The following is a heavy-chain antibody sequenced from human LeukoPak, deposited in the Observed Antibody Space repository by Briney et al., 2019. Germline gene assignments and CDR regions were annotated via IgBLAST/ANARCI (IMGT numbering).Heavy chain of an antibody. CDR1: GGSISSGDYY. D-gene: IGHD2-21*02. CDR2: IYYSGST. Sequence: SETLSLTCTVSGGSISSGDYYWSWLRQPPGKGLEWIGYIYYSGSTYYNPSLKSRVTISVDTSKNQFSLKLSSVTAADTAVYYCASMVVTAPESYYFDYWGQGTLVTVSS. CDR3: ASMVVTAPESYYFDY. V-gene: IGHV4-30-4*01. J-gene: IGHJ4*02.